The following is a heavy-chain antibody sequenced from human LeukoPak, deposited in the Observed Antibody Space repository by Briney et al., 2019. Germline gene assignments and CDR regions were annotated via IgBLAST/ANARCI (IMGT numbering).Heavy chain of an antibody. CDR3: ARGVAKYSLKFDP. V-gene: IGHV1-2*02. J-gene: IGHJ5*02. D-gene: IGHD5-12*01. CDR2: INPNSGVT. Sequence: GASVKVSCKASGYTFTDYYMHWVRRAPGQGLEWMGWINPNSGVTNYAQNFQGRVTMTRDMSIGTAYMELTSLRSDDTAVYYCARGVAKYSLKFDPWGQGTLVTVSS. CDR1: GYTFTDYY.